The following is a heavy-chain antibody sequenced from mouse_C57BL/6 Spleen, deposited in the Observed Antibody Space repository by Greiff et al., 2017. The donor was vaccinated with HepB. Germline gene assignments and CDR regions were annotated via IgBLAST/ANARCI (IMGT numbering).Heavy chain of an antibody. D-gene: IGHD4-1*01. CDR3: ARNWDDWYFDV. J-gene: IGHJ1*03. Sequence: EVQLQQSGPVLVKPGASVKMSCKASGYTFTDYYMNWVKQSHGKSLEWIGVINPYNGGTSYNQKFKGKATLTVDKSSSTAYMELNSLTSEDSAVYYCARNWDDWYFDVWGTRTTVTVSS. V-gene: IGHV1-19*01. CDR2: INPYNGGT. CDR1: GYTFTDYY.